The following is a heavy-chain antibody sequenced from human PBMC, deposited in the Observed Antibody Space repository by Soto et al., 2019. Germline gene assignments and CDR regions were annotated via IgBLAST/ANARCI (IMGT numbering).Heavy chain of an antibody. CDR3: ARRLLAELVFDP. D-gene: IGHD6-13*01. J-gene: IGHJ5*02. V-gene: IGHV4-31*03. CDR1: GGSISSGGYY. CDR2: IYYSGST. Sequence: QVQLQESGPGLVKPSQTLSLTCTVSGGSISSGGYYCSWIRQHPGKGLEWIGYIYYSGSTYYNPSLKSRVTISVDTSKNQFSLKLSSVTAADTAVYYCARRLLAELVFDPWGQGTLVTVSS.